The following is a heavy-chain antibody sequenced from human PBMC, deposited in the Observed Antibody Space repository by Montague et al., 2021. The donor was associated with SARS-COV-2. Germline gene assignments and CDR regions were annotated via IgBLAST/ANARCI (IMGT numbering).Heavy chain of an antibody. CDR2: VYPGDSET. D-gene: IGHD3-10*01. Sequence: QSGAEVKKPGESLTISCKDSGSNFTNYWIGWVRQLPGKGLEWMGIVYPGDSETRYSPSFQGLVTISVDKSISTAFLQWSSLRAADTAMYYCARQPGAYSGSLDFVPWGQGTLVTVSS. V-gene: IGHV5-51*01. J-gene: IGHJ5*02. CDR3: ARQPGAYSGSLDFVP. CDR1: GSNFTNYW.